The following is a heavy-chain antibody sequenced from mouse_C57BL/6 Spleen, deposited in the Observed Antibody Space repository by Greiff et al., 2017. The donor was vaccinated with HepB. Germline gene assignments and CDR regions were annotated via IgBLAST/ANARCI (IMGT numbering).Heavy chain of an antibody. J-gene: IGHJ1*03. CDR1: GYTFTSYW. V-gene: IGHV1-64*01. CDR2: IHPNSGST. Sequence: QVQLQQSGAELVKPGASVKLSCKASGYTFTSYWMHWVKQRPGQGLEWIGMIHPNSGSTNYNEKFKSKATLTVDKSSSTAYMQLSSLTSEDSAVYYCARGDYYGSSPWYFDVWGTGTTVTVSS. D-gene: IGHD1-1*01. CDR3: ARGDYYGSSPWYFDV.